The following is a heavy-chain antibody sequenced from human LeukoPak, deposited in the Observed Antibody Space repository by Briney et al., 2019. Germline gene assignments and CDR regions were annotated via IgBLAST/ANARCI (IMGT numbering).Heavy chain of an antibody. CDR1: GFPFTIYN. CDR3: ARGHLSGPGFDY. D-gene: IGHD3-10*01. V-gene: IGHV3-21*01. J-gene: IGHJ4*02. Sequence: PGGSLRLSCAASGFPFTIYNMNWVRQAPGKWLEWVSSISDSSSYIYYADSVKGRFTISRDNAKNSLFLQMNSLRAEDTAVYYCARGHLSGPGFDYWGQGTLVTVSS. CDR2: ISDSSSYI.